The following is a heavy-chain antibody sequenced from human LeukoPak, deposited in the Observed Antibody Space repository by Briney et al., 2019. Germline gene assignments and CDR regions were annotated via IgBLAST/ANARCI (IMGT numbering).Heavy chain of an antibody. CDR3: ATKQWLAPPPDS. J-gene: IGHJ4*02. D-gene: IGHD6-19*01. Sequence: GGSLRLSCAASGSTFSKYWMLWVRQAPGKGLESVSRINTDGTVTTYADSVRGRFTVSRDNADNTMFLQMNSVRDEDTAVYYCATKQWLAPPPDSWGQGTPVTVSS. CDR2: INTDGTVT. V-gene: IGHV3-74*01. CDR1: GSTFSKYW.